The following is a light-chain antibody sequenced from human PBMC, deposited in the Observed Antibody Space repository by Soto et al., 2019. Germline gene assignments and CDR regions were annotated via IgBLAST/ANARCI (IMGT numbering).Light chain of an antibody. V-gene: IGKV4-1*01. CDR2: WAS. Sequence: DIVMTQSPDSLAVSLGERANINCKSSHSVFYNSNNKNYLAWYQHKPGQPPKLLINWASTRESGVTDRFTGSGSGTDFTLTISSLQAEDVAVYYCQQFYTLPWTFGQGTKVEFK. CDR3: QQFYTLPWT. CDR1: HSVFYNSNNKNY. J-gene: IGKJ1*01.